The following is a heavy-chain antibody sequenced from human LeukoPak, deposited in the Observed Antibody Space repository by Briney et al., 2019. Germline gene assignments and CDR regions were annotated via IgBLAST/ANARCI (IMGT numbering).Heavy chain of an antibody. V-gene: IGHV4-59*12. CDR2: IYNSGSP. CDR1: GGSINSYY. J-gene: IGHJ4*02. D-gene: IGHD6-19*01. Sequence: ASETLSLTCTVSGGSINSYYWNWIRQPPGKGLELIGYIYNSGSPTYNPSLKSRVTISVDTSKNQFSLKLSSVTAADTAVYYCARDRKQWLAFYYFDYWGQGTLVTVSS. CDR3: ARDRKQWLAFYYFDY.